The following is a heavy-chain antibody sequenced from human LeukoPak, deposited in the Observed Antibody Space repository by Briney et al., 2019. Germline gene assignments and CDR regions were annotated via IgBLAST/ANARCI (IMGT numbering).Heavy chain of an antibody. CDR1: GFTFSSYS. J-gene: IGHJ5*02. V-gene: IGHV3-48*02. CDR3: ARDATVAGRRKPNWFDP. Sequence: GGSLRLSCAASGFTFSSYSMNWVRQAPGKGLEWVSDISGNSGTIYYADSVKGRFTISRDNAKNSLYLQMNSLRDEDTAVYHCARDATVAGRRKPNWFDPWGQGTLVTVSS. CDR2: ISGNSGTI. D-gene: IGHD1-14*01.